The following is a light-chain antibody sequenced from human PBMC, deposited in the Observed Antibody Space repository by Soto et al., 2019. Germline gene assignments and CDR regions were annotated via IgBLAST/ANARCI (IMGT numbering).Light chain of an antibody. J-gene: IGLJ1*01. V-gene: IGLV2-14*01. Sequence: QSVLSQPASMSGSPGQSITIPCTGASSDIGLYNYVSWYQHHPGKAPKLLSSELNVRPSGLSDRFSASKAGNTASLTISGLQPEDEAYYYCSSLSTTSTPIVFGSGTKVTVL. CDR2: ELN. CDR3: SSLSTTSTPIV. CDR1: SSDIGLYNY.